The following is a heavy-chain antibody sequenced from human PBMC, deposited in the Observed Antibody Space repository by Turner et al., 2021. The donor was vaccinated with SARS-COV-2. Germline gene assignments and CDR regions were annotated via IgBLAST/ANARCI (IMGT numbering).Heavy chain of an antibody. CDR1: GGSISSSPYY. CDR3: ARRSEGYYGSGSHWFDP. J-gene: IGHJ5*02. V-gene: IGHV4-39*01. CDR2: IYYSGST. Sequence: QLQLQESGPGLVKPSETLSLTCTVSGGSISSSPYYWGWIRQPPGKGLEWIGSIYYSGSTYYNPSLKSRVTISVDTSKNQFPLKLSSVTAADTAVYCARRSEGYYGSGSHWFDPWGQGTLVTVSS. D-gene: IGHD3-10*01.